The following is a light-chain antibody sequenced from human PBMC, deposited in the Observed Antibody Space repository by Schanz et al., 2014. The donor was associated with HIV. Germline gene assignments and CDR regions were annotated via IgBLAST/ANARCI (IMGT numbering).Light chain of an antibody. CDR3: QQYGNSLPWT. V-gene: IGKV3-20*01. J-gene: IGKJ1*01. Sequence: EIVLTQSPGTLSLSPGERATLSCRASQSVTSRYLAWYKQKHGQAPRLLIFDASIRATGIPDRFSGSGSGTDFTLTISRLEPEDFAVYYCQQYGNSLPWTFGQGTKVEIK. CDR1: QSVTSRY. CDR2: DAS.